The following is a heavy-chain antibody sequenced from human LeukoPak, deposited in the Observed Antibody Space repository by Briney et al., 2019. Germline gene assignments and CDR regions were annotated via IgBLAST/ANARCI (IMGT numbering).Heavy chain of an antibody. CDR3: AGDGSWYGSDMDV. CDR2: MNPNSGNT. V-gene: IGHV1-8*03. Sequence: GASVKVSCKASGYTFTSYDINWVRHATGQGRECMGWMNPNSGNTGYAQKFQGRVTITRNNSISTAYMELISLRSDDTVVDYCAGDGSWYGSDMDVWGKGTTVTISS. D-gene: IGHD3-10*01. J-gene: IGHJ6*03. CDR1: GYTFTSYD.